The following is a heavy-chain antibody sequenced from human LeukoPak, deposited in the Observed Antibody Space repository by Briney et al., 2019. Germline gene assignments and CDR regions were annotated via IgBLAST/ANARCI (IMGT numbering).Heavy chain of an antibody. J-gene: IGHJ4*02. V-gene: IGHV1-3*01. CDR1: GYTFTSYA. CDR2: INAGNGNT. D-gene: IGHD3-22*01. Sequence: ASVKVSCKASGYTFTSYAMHWVRQAPGQRLEWMGWINAGNGNTKYSQKFQGRVTITRDTSASTAYMELSSLRSEDTAVYYCARDHYYDSSGYWYYFDYWGQGTLVTVSS. CDR3: ARDHYYDSSGYWYYFDY.